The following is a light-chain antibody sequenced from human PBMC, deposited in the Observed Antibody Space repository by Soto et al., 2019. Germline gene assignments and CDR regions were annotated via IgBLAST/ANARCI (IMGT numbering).Light chain of an antibody. J-gene: IGLJ1*01. CDR3: SSYTSSSTYV. CDR1: TSDIGSYNY. V-gene: IGLV2-14*01. Sequence: QSVLTQPASVSGSPGQSITITCTGSTSDIGSYNYVSWYLQDPGKAPKLIIYDVSYRPSGVSNRFFGSKSCNTASLTISALQAEDEADYYCSSYTSSSTYVFGTGTKVTVL. CDR2: DVS.